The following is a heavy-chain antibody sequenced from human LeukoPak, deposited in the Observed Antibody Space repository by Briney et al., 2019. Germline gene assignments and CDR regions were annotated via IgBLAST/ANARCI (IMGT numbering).Heavy chain of an antibody. Sequence: GGSLRLSCAASGFTFSNSAMSWVRQAPGKELEWVSTLSGSGITTHYADSVKGRFTISRDNSKNTLYLQMNSLRAEDTAVYYCAKGIYSSGWSYFDYWGHGTLVTVSS. D-gene: IGHD6-19*01. V-gene: IGHV3-23*01. CDR1: GFTFSNSA. CDR2: LSGSGITT. J-gene: IGHJ4*01. CDR3: AKGIYSSGWSYFDY.